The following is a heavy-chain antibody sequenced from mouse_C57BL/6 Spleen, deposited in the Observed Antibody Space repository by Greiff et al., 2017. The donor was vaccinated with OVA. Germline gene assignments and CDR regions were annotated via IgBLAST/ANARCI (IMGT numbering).Heavy chain of an antibody. J-gene: IGHJ2*01. D-gene: IGHD1-1*01. CDR3: GGSKGITTVVARDY. V-gene: IGHV14-3*01. CDR1: GFNIKNTY. Sequence: VQLQQSVAELVRPGASVKLSCTASGFNIKNTYMHWVKQRPEQGLEWIGRIDPANGNTKYAPKFQGKATITADTSSNTAYLQLRGLTSEDTAIYCGGGSKGITTVVARDYWGQGTTLTVSS. CDR2: IDPANGNT.